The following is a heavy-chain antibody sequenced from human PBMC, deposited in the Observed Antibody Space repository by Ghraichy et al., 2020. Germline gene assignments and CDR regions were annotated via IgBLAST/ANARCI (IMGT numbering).Heavy chain of an antibody. J-gene: IGHJ4*02. CDR1: GFTFSSYS. V-gene: IGHV3-21*01. CDR3: ARDIGVRVAGPDDDY. Sequence: GGSLRLSCAASGFTFSSYSMNWVRQAPGKGLEWVSVISSSSTYIYYADSVKGRFTISRDNARNSLYLQMNSLRAEDTAVYYCARDIGVRVAGPDDDYWGQGTLVTVSS. CDR2: ISSSSTYI. D-gene: IGHD6-19*01.